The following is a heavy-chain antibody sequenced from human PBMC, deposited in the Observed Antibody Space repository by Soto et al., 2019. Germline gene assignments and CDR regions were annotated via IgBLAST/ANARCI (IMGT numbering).Heavy chain of an antibody. J-gene: IGHJ3*02. CDR1: GYTFTSYY. Sequence: GASVKVSCKASGYTFTSYYMHWVRQSPGLGLEWMGINNPSGGSTSYAQKFQGRVSMTRDTSTITVYMELSSLRSEDTAVYYCARDPAITMYAFDIWGQGTMVTVSS. D-gene: IGHD3-10*02. CDR2: NNPSGGST. V-gene: IGHV1-46*01. CDR3: ARDPAITMYAFDI.